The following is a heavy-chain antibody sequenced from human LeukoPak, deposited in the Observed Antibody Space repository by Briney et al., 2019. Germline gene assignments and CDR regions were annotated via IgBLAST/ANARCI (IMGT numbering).Heavy chain of an antibody. D-gene: IGHD2-15*01. CDR2: IIPIFGTA. Sequence: SVKVSCKASGGTFSSYAINWVRQAPGQGLEWMGGIIPIFGTANYAQKFQGRVTITADESMSTAYMELSSLRPEDTAVYYCARMKQLPLGFDYWGQGTLLTVSS. V-gene: IGHV1-69*01. CDR3: ARMKQLPLGFDY. CDR1: GGTFSSYA. J-gene: IGHJ4*02.